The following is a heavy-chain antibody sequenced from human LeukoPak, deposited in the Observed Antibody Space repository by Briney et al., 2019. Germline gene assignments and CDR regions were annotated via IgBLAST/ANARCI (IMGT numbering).Heavy chain of an antibody. J-gene: IGHJ4*02. Sequence: SQTLSLTCAISGDSVSRNSAAWSWIRQSPSRGLEWLGRTYYKSKWYNDYAVSVKSRITINPDTSKNQFSLQLKSVTPEDTAVYYGARAPIVGATHIDYWGQGTLVTVSS. V-gene: IGHV6-1*01. CDR3: ARAPIVGATHIDY. CDR1: GDSVSRNSAA. CDR2: TYYKSKWYN. D-gene: IGHD1-26*01.